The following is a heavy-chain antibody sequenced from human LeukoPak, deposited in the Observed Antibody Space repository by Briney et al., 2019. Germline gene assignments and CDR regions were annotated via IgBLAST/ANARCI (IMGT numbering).Heavy chain of an antibody. D-gene: IGHD6-6*01. CDR1: GYSFTSYW. CDR2: IYPGDSDT. CDR3: ARHLYSSSSGEYYYYYYMDV. V-gene: IGHV5-51*01. J-gene: IGHJ6*03. Sequence: GESLKISCKGSGYSFTSYWIGWVRQMPGKGLEWMGIIYPGDSDTRYSPSFQGQVTISADKSISTAYLQWSSLKASDTAMYYCARHLYSSSSGEYYYYYYMDVWGKGTTVTVSS.